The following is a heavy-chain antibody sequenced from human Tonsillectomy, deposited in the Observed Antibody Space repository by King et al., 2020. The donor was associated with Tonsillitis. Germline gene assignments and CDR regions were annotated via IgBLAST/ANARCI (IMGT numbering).Heavy chain of an antibody. CDR2: ISSDGTNK. CDR3: ARDRGSWVLDIDY. J-gene: IGHJ4*02. D-gene: IGHD1-26*01. V-gene: IGHV3-30*04. Sequence: VQLVESGGGVVQPGRSLRLSCAASGFTFRNSAMHWVRQAPGKGLEWMAIISSDGTNKFYPDSVKGRFTISRDSSKNTLYLQLNSLRPEDTAVYYCARDRGSWVLDIDYWGQGTLVAVSS. CDR1: GFTFRNSA.